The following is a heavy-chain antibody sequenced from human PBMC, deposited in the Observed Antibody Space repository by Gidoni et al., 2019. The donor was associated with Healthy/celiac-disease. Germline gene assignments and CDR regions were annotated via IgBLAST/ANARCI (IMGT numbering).Heavy chain of an antibody. J-gene: IGHJ5*02. CDR1: GYIFTSYG. CDR3: ARDYYDSSGYYDYDWFDP. CDR2: ISAYNGNT. Sequence: QVQLVQSVPEVKKLGASVKDSCTASGYIFTSYGISWVRQAPGQGLEWMGWISAYNGNTNYAQKLQGRVTMATDTSTSTAYMELRSLRSDDTAVYYCARDYYDSSGYYDYDWFDPWGQGTLVTVSS. V-gene: IGHV1-18*01. D-gene: IGHD3-22*01.